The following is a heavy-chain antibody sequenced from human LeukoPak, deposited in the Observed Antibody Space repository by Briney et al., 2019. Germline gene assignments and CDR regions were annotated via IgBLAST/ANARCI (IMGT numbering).Heavy chain of an antibody. CDR1: GYTFTIYY. D-gene: IGHD6-19*01. V-gene: IGHV1-46*01. CDR2: INPSGGST. CDR3: ARGYSSGWFDY. Sequence: ASVKVSCKASGYTFTIYYMHWVRQAPGQGLERMGIINPSGGSTSYAQKFQGRVTMTRDTSTSTVYMELSSLRSEDTAVYYCARGYSSGWFDYWGQGALVTVSS. J-gene: IGHJ4*02.